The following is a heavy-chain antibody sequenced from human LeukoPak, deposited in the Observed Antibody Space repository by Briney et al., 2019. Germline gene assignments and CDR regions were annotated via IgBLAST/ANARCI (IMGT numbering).Heavy chain of an antibody. D-gene: IGHD6-19*01. V-gene: IGHV1-46*01. CDR2: ISSSGGGT. J-gene: IGHJ4*02. CDR3: AKEEAGSGSFDF. CDR1: GHTFTTFH. Sequence: ASVKVSCKASGHTFTTFHIHWVRQAPGQGLEWMGVISSSGGGTDYAGKFQGRVTVTRDTSTSTVYMEMSSLRSEDTAVYYCAKEEAGSGSFDFWGQGTLVTVSS.